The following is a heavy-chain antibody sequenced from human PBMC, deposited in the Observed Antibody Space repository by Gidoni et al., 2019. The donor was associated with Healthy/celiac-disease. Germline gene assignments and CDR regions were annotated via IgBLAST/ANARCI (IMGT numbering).Heavy chain of an antibody. CDR3: ARGGGWIQLPFDY. CDR1: GGSISSYY. CDR2: IYYSGST. J-gene: IGHJ4*02. V-gene: IGHV4-59*01. D-gene: IGHD5-18*01. Sequence: QVQLQESGPGLVKPSETLSLTCTVSGGSISSYYWSWIRQPPGKGLEWIGYIYYSGSTNYNPSLKSRVTISVDTSKNQFSLKLSSVTAADTAVYYCARGGGWIQLPFDYWGQGTLVTVSS.